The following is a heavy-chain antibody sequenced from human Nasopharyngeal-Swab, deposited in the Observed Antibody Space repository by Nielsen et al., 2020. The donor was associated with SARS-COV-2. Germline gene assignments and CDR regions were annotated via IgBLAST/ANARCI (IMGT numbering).Heavy chain of an antibody. D-gene: IGHD5-24*01. Sequence: SETLSLTCTVSGGSISGSNYYWGWNRQPPGKGLEWIGSIYYSGTTYYSPSLKSRATISVDTSKNQFSLKLNSVTAADTAVYYCARGRGVGLATIGVDYWGQGTLVTVSS. CDR2: IYYSGTT. J-gene: IGHJ4*02. V-gene: IGHV4-39*01. CDR3: ARGRGVGLATIGVDY. CDR1: GGSISGSNYY.